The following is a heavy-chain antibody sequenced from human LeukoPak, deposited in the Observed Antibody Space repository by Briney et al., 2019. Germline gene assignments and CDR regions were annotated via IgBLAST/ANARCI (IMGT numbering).Heavy chain of an antibody. J-gene: IGHJ3*02. Sequence: SETLSLTCTVSGGSISSYYWSWIRQPPGKGLEWIGYFYYSGNTYYNPSLKSRVTISVDTSKNQFSLRLSSVTAADTAVYYCARDVGGGDWGDAFDIWGQGTMVTVSS. CDR2: FYYSGNT. CDR3: ARDVGGGDWGDAFDI. CDR1: GGSISSYY. V-gene: IGHV4-59*12. D-gene: IGHD2-21*01.